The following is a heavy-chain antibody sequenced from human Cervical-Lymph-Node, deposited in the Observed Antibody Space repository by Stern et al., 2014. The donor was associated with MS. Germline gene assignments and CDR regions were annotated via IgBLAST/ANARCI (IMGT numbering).Heavy chain of an antibody. Sequence: EVQLVQSGAEVKKPGESLKISCTGSGYSFTSYWIAWVRHMPGKGLEWMGIVDPGDSDTRYSPSFQGQVSISADKSTSTAYLQWSSLKASDTAMYYCAMTRYSSSWYTFDPWGQGTLVTVSS. D-gene: IGHD6-13*01. CDR1: GYSFTSYW. CDR2: VDPGDSDT. CDR3: AMTRYSSSWYTFDP. V-gene: IGHV5-51*03. J-gene: IGHJ5*02.